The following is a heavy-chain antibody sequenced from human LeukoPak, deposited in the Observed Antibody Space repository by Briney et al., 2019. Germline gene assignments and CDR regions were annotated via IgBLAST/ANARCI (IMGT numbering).Heavy chain of an antibody. J-gene: IGHJ4*02. CDR3: ARDGYSSGWYFDY. Sequence: GASVKVSCKASGYTFTNYGISWVRQAPGQGLEWMGWISAYNGNTNYAEKLQGRVTMTTDTSTSTAYTELRSLRSDDTAVYYCARDGYSSGWYFDYWGQGTLVTVSS. CDR1: GYTFTNYG. D-gene: IGHD6-19*01. CDR2: ISAYNGNT. V-gene: IGHV1-18*01.